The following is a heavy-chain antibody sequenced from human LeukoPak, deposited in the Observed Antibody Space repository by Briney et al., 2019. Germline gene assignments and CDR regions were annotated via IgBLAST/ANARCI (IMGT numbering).Heavy chain of an antibody. V-gene: IGHV3-23*01. D-gene: IGHD3-22*01. CDR3: AGGYFYDSSGLPYYYYMDV. CDR2: ISGSGGST. Sequence: PGGSLRLSCAASGFTFSSYAMSWVRQAPGKGLEWVSAISGSGGSTYYADSVKGRFTISRDNSKNTLYLQMNSLRVEDTAMYYCAGGYFYDSSGLPYYYYMDVWGKGTTVTVSS. CDR1: GFTFSSYA. J-gene: IGHJ6*03.